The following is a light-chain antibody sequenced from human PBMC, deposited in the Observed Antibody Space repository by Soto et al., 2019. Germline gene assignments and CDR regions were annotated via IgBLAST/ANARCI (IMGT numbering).Light chain of an antibody. CDR1: SSVVGTYDL. CDR3: SSFTSKSTLI. V-gene: IGLV2-14*02. CDR2: EVR. J-gene: IGLJ2*01. Sequence: QSVLTQPASVSGSPGQSITISCTGSSSVVGTYDLVSWYQQHPGKAPQLIIYEVRNRPSGISFRFSGSKSGNTASLTISGLQAEDEADYYCSSFTSKSTLIFGGGTKVTV.